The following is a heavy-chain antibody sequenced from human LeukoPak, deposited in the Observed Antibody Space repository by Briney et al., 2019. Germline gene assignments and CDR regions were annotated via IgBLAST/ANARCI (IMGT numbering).Heavy chain of an antibody. CDR2: IYYSGST. CDR1: GGSISGSSYY. V-gene: IGHV4-39*01. CDR3: ARHHSSSWYESYYYYYGMDV. J-gene: IGHJ6*02. D-gene: IGHD6-13*01. Sequence: SETLSLTCTVSGGSISGSSYYWGWIRQPPGKGLEWIGSIYYSGSTYYNPSLKSRVTISVDTSKNQFSLKLNSVTATDTAVYYCARHHSSSWYESYYYYYGMDVWGQGTTVTVSS.